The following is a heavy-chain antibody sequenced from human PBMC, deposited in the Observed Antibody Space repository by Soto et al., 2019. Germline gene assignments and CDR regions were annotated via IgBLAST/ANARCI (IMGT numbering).Heavy chain of an antibody. CDR1: GYAFTTYG. CDR2: ISAHNGNT. Sequence: QVHLVQSGAEVKKPGASVKVSCKGSGYAFTTYGITWVRQAPGQGLEWMGWISAHNGNTNYAQKLQGRVTVTRDTSTGTAYLRLRSLSSDATAVYYCARGRDGDYWGQGALVTVSS. CDR3: ARGRDGDY. V-gene: IGHV1-18*01. J-gene: IGHJ4*02. D-gene: IGHD6-6*01.